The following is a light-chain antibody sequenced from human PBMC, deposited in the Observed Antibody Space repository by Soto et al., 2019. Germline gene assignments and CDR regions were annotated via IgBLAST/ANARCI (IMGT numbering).Light chain of an antibody. CDR1: SSDVGAYKY. J-gene: IGLJ3*02. Sequence: QSVLTQPPSASGSPGQSVTISCTGTSSDVGAYKYVSWYQQYPGKAPKLMIYEVSKRPSGVPARFSGSKSGNTASLTVSGLQSEDEADYYCTSYVPSDTWVLGGGTNLTVL. CDR3: TSYVPSDTWV. V-gene: IGLV2-8*01. CDR2: EVS.